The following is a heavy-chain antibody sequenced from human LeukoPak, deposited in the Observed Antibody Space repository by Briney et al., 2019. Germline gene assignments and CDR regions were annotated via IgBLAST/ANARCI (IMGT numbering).Heavy chain of an antibody. CDR3: ARRGGSYNFGY. V-gene: IGHV4-59*08. J-gene: IGHJ4*02. CDR1: GGSISSYY. Sequence: PSETLSLTCTVSGGSISSYYWNWIRQPPGKGLEWIGYVYYSGTTNYNPSLKSRVTISVDTSKNQFSLKLSSVTAADTAVYYCARRGGSYNFGYWGQGTLVTVSS. D-gene: IGHD1-26*01. CDR2: VYYSGTT.